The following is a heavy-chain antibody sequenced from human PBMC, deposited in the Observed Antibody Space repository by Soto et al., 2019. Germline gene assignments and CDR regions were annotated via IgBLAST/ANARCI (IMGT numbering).Heavy chain of an antibody. V-gene: IGHV3-30*04. J-gene: IGHJ4*02. CDR1: EFTFNRHA. Sequence: QVQLVESGGGVVQPGRSLRLSCAASEFTFNRHAMHWVRQAPGKGLEWVAVISHDGRIKYYADSVKGRFTISRDNSMNTLDLQMNSLRAEDTAIYFCARVSGHVYATLHGPFDYWVQGTLVTVSS. D-gene: IGHD2-8*01. CDR2: ISHDGRIK. CDR3: ARVSGHVYATLHGPFDY.